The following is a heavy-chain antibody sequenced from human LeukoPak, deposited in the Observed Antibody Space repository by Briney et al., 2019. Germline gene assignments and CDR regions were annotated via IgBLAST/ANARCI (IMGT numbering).Heavy chain of an antibody. Sequence: ASVKVSCMACGYTFPSYYMHWVRQAPGQGLEWMGVINPSGGSTSYAQKFQGRVTITRNISISTAYVELSSLRSEDTAVYYCARGRRDYDSSGYSTFDYYFDYWGQGTLVTVSS. CDR1: GYTFPSYY. CDR2: INPSGGST. CDR3: ARGRRDYDSSGYSTFDYYFDY. J-gene: IGHJ4*02. V-gene: IGHV1-46*01. D-gene: IGHD3-22*01.